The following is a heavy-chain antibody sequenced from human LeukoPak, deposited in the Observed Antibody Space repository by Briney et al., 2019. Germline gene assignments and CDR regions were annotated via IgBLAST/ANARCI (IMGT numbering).Heavy chain of an antibody. Sequence: GGSLRLSCAASGFTFSRLAMTWVRQAPGKGLEWVSTISASGPYYADAVRGRFTISRDNSRNTLSLQMDSLRAEDTAVYYCATRSRPNSGYDYLFDYWGQGTLVTVSS. J-gene: IGHJ4*02. CDR1: GFTFSRLA. CDR3: ATRSRPNSGYDYLFDY. V-gene: IGHV3-23*01. D-gene: IGHD5-12*01. CDR2: ISASGP.